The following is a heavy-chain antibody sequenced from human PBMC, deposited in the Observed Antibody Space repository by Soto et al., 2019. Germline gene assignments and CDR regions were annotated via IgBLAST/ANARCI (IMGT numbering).Heavy chain of an antibody. CDR3: ARGRIVVVPAAIKNWFDP. CDR2: INHSGST. V-gene: IGHV4-34*01. J-gene: IGHJ5*02. CDR1: GGSFSGYY. D-gene: IGHD2-2*01. Sequence: QVQLQQWGAGLLKPSETLSLTCAVYGGSFSGYYWSWIRQPPGKGLEGIGEINHSGSTNYNPSLKSRVTISVDTSKNQFSLKLSSVTAADTAVYYCARGRIVVVPAAIKNWFDPWGQGTLVTVSS.